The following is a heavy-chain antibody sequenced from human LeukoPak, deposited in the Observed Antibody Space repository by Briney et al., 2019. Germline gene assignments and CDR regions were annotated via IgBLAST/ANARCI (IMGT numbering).Heavy chain of an antibody. D-gene: IGHD4-17*01. CDR3: ARRSLDYGDYKYYYYMDV. CDR1: GGSISSYY. V-gene: IGHV4-59*08. Sequence: KPLETLSLTCTVSGGSISSYYWSWIRQPPGKGLEWIGYIYYSGSTNYNPSLKSRVTISVDTSKNQFSLKLSSVTAADTAVYYRARRSLDYGDYKYYYYMDVWGKGTTVTVSS. J-gene: IGHJ6*03. CDR2: IYYSGST.